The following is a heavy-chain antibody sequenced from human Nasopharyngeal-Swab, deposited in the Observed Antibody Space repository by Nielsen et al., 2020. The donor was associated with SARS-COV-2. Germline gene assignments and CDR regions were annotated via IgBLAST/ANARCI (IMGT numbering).Heavy chain of an antibody. CDR3: ARRAARDGYNYEVDP. CDR2: VYPGNSEV. CDR1: GYSFVNHW. J-gene: IGHJ5*01. D-gene: IGHD5-24*01. V-gene: IGHV5-51*01. Sequence: GESLKISCMASGYSFVNHWIGWVRQKPGKGLEWMGMVYPGNSEVAYSPSFQGQVTISADKSINTAYLQWTSLRASDNAMYFCARRAARDGYNYEVDPWGQGTLVTVS.